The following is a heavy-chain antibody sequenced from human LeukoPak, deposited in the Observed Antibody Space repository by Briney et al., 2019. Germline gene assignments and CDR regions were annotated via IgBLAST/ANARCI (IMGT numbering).Heavy chain of an antibody. D-gene: IGHD2-2*02. J-gene: IGHJ5*02. Sequence: SVKVSCKASGGTFSSYAISWVRQAPGQGLEWMGGIIPIFGTANYAQKFQGRVTITADESTSTAYMELSSLRSEDTAVYYCARAASVVVPAAIGLDPWGRGTLVTVSS. CDR3: ARAASVVVPAAIGLDP. CDR2: IIPIFGTA. CDR1: GGTFSSYA. V-gene: IGHV1-69*01.